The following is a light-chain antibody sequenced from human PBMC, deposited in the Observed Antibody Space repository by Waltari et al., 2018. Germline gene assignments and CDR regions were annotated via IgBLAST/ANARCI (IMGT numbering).Light chain of an antibody. J-gene: IGLJ3*02. CDR2: EIS. V-gene: IGLV2-23*02. Sequence: SALTQPASVSASPGQSITISCTGTSSDVGGYNFVSWYQQHPGKAPQVIIFEISKRPSGVSNRFSGSKSGNTASLTISGLQAEDEANYYCCAYVDYSTWVFGGGTKLTVV. CDR3: CAYVDYSTWV. CDR1: SSDVGGYNF.